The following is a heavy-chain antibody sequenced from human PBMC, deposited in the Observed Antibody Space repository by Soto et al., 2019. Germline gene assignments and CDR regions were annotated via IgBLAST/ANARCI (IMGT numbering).Heavy chain of an antibody. CDR3: ARASVCSGGSCYPRAVDY. D-gene: IGHD2-15*01. V-gene: IGHV1-69*01. J-gene: IGHJ4*02. CDR1: GGTFSSYA. CDR2: IIPIFGTA. Sequence: QVQLVQSGAEGKKPGSWWKFSGKASGGTFSSYAISWVRQPPGQGLGWRGGIIPIFGTANYAQKFQGRVTITADESTSTAYMELSSLRSEDTAVYYCARASVCSGGSCYPRAVDYWGQGTLVTVSS.